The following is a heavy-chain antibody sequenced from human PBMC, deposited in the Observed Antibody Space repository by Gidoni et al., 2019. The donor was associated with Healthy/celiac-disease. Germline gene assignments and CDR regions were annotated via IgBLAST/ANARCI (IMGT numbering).Heavy chain of an antibody. D-gene: IGHD4-17*01. V-gene: IGHV4-30-4*01. J-gene: IGHJ6*03. Sequence: QVQLQESGPGLVKPSQTLSLTCTVSGGSISRGDYYWSWIRQPPGKGLEWIVYIYYSGSTYYNPSLKSRVTISVDTSKNQFSLKLSSVTAADTAVYYCARASMTTRYYYYMDVWGKGTTVTVSS. CDR2: IYYSGST. CDR1: GGSISRGDYY. CDR3: ARASMTTRYYYYMDV.